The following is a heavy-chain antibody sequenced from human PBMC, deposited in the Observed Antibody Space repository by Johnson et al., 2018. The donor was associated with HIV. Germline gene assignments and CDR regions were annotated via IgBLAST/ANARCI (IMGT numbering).Heavy chain of an antibody. V-gene: IGHV3-30-3*01. D-gene: IGHD3-22*01. Sequence: VQVVESGGGVVQPGRSLRLSCAASGFTFSSYAMHWVRQAPGKGLEWVAVISYDGSNKYYADSVKGRLTISRDNSKNTVYLQMNSLRAEDTAVYFCARIRVAVITEVGAFDIWGQGTMVSVSS. J-gene: IGHJ3*02. CDR2: ISYDGSNK. CDR3: ARIRVAVITEVGAFDI. CDR1: GFTFSSYA.